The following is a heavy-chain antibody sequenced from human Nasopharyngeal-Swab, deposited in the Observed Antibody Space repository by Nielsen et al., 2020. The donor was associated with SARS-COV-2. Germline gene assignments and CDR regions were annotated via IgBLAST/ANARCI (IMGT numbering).Heavy chain of an antibody. D-gene: IGHD3-10*01. Sequence: GESLKISCAASGFTFSSYGMHWVRQAPGQGLEWVAVISYDGSNKYYADSVKGRFTISRDNSKNTLYLQMNSLRAEDTAVYYCAKLVRGVRTESKPFDYWGQGTLVTVSS. CDR3: AKLVRGVRTESKPFDY. CDR2: ISYDGSNK. CDR1: GFTFSSYG. J-gene: IGHJ4*02. V-gene: IGHV3-30*18.